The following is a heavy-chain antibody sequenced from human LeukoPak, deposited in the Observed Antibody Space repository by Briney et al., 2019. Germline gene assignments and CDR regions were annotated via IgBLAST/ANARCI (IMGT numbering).Heavy chain of an antibody. CDR2: IYYSGST. J-gene: IGHJ4*02. V-gene: IGHV4-39*07. CDR1: GGSISSSSYY. Sequence: PSETLSLTCTVSGGSISSSSYYWGWIRQPPGKGLEWIGSIYYSGSTYYNPSLKSRVTISVDTSKNQFSLKLCSVTAADTAVYYCARLAWYSSSLPFDYWGQGTLVTVSS. CDR3: ARLAWYSSSLPFDY. D-gene: IGHD6-13*01.